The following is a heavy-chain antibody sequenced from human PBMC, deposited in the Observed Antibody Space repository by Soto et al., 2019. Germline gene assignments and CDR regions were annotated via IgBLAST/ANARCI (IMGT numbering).Heavy chain of an antibody. Sequence: QVQLQQWGAGLLKPSETLSLTCAVYGGSFSGYYWSWIRQPPGKGLEWIGEINHSGSTNYNPSLKSRVTISVDTSKNQFSLQLSSVTAADTAVYYCARGRTTYYDILTGYPRAFDIWGQGTMVTVSS. CDR1: GGSFSGYY. CDR3: ARGRTTYYDILTGYPRAFDI. V-gene: IGHV4-34*01. D-gene: IGHD3-9*01. J-gene: IGHJ3*02. CDR2: INHSGST.